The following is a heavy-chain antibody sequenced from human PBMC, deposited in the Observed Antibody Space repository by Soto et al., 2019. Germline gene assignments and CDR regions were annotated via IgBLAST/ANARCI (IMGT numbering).Heavy chain of an antibody. CDR3: ARRPMVRGSFDY. D-gene: IGHD3-10*01. J-gene: IGHJ4*02. V-gene: IGHV1-18*01. CDR2: ISAYNGNT. CDR1: GYTFTSYG. Sequence: ASVKVSCKASGYTFTSYGISWVRQAPGQGLEWMGWISAYNGNTNYAQKIQGRVTMTTDTSTSTAYMEMRSLRFEYTAVYYCARRPMVRGSFDYWGQGTLVTVSS.